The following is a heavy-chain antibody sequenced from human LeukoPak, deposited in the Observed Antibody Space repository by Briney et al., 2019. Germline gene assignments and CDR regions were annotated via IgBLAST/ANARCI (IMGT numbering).Heavy chain of an antibody. J-gene: IGHJ4*02. D-gene: IGHD3-9*01. Sequence: PSETLSLTCTVSGGSISSYYWSWIRQPPGKGLEWIGYIYYSGSTNYNPSLKSRVTISVDTSKNQFSLKLSSVTAADTAVYYCARAPGRYDMRNFDYWGQGTLVTVSS. CDR1: GGSISSYY. CDR2: IYYSGST. CDR3: ARAPGRYDMRNFDY. V-gene: IGHV4-59*01.